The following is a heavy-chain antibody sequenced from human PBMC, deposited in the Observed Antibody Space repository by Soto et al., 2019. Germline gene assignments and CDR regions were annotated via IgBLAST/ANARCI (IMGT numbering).Heavy chain of an antibody. Sequence: QVQLVQSGAEVKKPGASVKVSCKASGYTFTGYYMHWVRQAPGQGLEWMGWINPNSGGTNYAQKFQGWVTMTRDTCISTAYMEMSRLRYDDTALYYCARESVGATRDAFDIWGQGTMVTVSS. V-gene: IGHV1-2*04. CDR3: ARESVGATRDAFDI. CDR1: GYTFTGYY. CDR2: INPNSGGT. D-gene: IGHD1-26*01. J-gene: IGHJ3*02.